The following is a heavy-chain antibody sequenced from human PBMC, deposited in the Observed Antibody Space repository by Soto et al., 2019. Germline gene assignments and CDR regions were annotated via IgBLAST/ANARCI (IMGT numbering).Heavy chain of an antibody. D-gene: IGHD2-15*01. CDR1: GFTFSGSA. Sequence: GGSLRLSCAASGFTFSGSAMHWVRQASGKGLEWVGRIRNKANNYATAYAASVKGRFTISRDDSENTAYLQMNSLKTEDTAVYYCSSHSPEDMIRTWGQGTLVTVSS. CDR2: IRNKANNYAT. J-gene: IGHJ5*02. CDR3: SSHSPEDMIRT. V-gene: IGHV3-73*01.